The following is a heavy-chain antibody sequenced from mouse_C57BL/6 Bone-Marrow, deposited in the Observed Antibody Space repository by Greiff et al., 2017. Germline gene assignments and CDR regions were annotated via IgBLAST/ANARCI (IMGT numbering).Heavy chain of an antibody. CDR3: ARYHDYYRYFDV. D-gene: IGHD2-4*01. Sequence: VKVVESGAELVRPGASVKLSCKASGYTFTDYYINWVKQRPGQGLEWIARIYPGSGNTYYNEKFKGKATLTAEKSSSTAYMQLSSLTSEDSAVYFCARYHDYYRYFDVWGTGTTVTVSS. CDR1: GYTFTDYY. V-gene: IGHV1-76*01. J-gene: IGHJ1*03. CDR2: IYPGSGNT.